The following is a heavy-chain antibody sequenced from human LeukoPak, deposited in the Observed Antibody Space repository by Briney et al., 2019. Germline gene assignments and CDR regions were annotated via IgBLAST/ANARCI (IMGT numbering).Heavy chain of an antibody. V-gene: IGHV3-23*01. J-gene: IGHJ4*02. CDR2: ISGSGGST. D-gene: IGHD3-22*01. CDR1: GFTFSGYA. CDR3: ANAYYYYDSSGYLPNDY. Sequence: GGSLRLSCAASGFTFSGYAMSWVRQAPGKGLEWVSAISGSGGSTYYADSVKGRFTISRDNSKNTLYLQMNSLRAEDTAVYYCANAYYYYDSSGYLPNDYWGQRTLVTVSS.